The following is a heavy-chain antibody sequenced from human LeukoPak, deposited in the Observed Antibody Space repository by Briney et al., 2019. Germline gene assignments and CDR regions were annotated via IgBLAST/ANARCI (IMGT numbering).Heavy chain of an antibody. CDR3: ARGGYSSSWTASLDP. CDR1: GYTFTSYD. J-gene: IGHJ5*02. V-gene: IGHV1-8*01. CDR2: MNPNSGNT. Sequence: ASVKVSCKASGYTFTSYDINWVRQATGQGLEWMGWMNPNSGNTGYAQKFQGRVTMIRNTSISTAYMELSSLRSEDTAVYYCARGGYSSSWTASLDPWGQGTLVTVSS. D-gene: IGHD6-13*01.